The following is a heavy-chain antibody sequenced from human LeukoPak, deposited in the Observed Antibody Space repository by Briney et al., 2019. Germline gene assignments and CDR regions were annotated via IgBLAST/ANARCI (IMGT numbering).Heavy chain of an antibody. CDR3: AKHAKQWLVPMDY. J-gene: IGHJ4*02. CDR1: GFTFSSYA. V-gene: IGHV3-23*01. Sequence: GGSLRLPCAASGFTFSSYAMSWVRQAPGKGLEWVSAISGSGGSTYYADSVKGRFTISRDNSKSTLYLQMNSLGAEDTAVYYCAKHAKQWLVPMDYWGQGTLVTVSS. D-gene: IGHD6-19*01. CDR2: ISGSGGST.